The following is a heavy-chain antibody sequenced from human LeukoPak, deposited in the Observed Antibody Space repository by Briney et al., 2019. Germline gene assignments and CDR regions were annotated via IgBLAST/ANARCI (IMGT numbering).Heavy chain of an antibody. Sequence: GGSLRLSCAASGFTFSNHGMNWVRQAPGKGLEWVANIKEDGSEIYYVDSVKGRFTISRDNANNSLYLQMNSLRAEDTAMYYCARDRYASYWGQGTRVTVSS. CDR1: GFTFSNHG. V-gene: IGHV3-7*01. CDR2: IKEDGSEI. D-gene: IGHD2-8*01. CDR3: ARDRYASY. J-gene: IGHJ4*02.